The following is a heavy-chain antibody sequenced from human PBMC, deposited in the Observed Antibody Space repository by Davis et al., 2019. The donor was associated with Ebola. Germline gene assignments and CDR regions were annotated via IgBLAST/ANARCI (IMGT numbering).Heavy chain of an antibody. CDR1: GFTFSSYG. CDR3: AKGWWWELLPIDY. V-gene: IGHV3-30*18. J-gene: IGHJ4*02. Sequence: GGSLRLSCAASGFTFSSYGMHWVRQAPGKGLEWVAVISYDGSNKYYADSVKGRFTISRDNSKNTLYLQMNSLRAEDMAVYYCAKGWWWELLPIDYWGQGTLVTVSS. CDR2: ISYDGSNK. D-gene: IGHD1-26*01.